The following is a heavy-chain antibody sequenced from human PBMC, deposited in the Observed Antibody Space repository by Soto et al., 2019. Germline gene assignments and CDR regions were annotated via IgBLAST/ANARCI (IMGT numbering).Heavy chain of an antibody. Sequence: GASVKVSCKASGYTFTGYYMHWVRQAPGQGLEWMGWINPNSGGTNYAQKFQGWVIMTRDTSISTAYMELSRLRSDDTAVYYCAVGGVAARYYYYYGMDVWGQGTTVTVSS. CDR3: AVGGVAARYYYYYGMDV. CDR1: GYTFTGYY. V-gene: IGHV1-2*04. CDR2: INPNSGGT. J-gene: IGHJ6*02. D-gene: IGHD6-6*01.